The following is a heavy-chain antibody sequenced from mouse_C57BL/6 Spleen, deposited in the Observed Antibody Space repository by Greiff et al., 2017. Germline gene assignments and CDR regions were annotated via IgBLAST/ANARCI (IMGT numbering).Heavy chain of an antibody. Sequence: EVQLQESGPGLVKPSQSLFLTCSLTGYSITSGYYWNWLRQFPGKNLEWMCYISYDGSNIYNPSLKIRISITRDTSKNQFFLKLNSVTTEDTDTYVWARDLNYGSSSAWFAYGGQGTRVAVSA. V-gene: IGHV3-6*01. J-gene: IGHJ3*01. CDR1: GYSITSGYY. D-gene: IGHD1-1*01. CDR2: ISYDGSN. CDR3: ARDLNYGSSSAWFAY.